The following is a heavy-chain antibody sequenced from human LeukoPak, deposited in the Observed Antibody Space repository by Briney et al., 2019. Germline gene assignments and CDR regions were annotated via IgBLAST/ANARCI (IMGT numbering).Heavy chain of an antibody. Sequence: ETLSLTCTVSGDSISSHYWSWIRQSPGKQLEYIGYINYRGTTNYNPSLKSRVTISVDTSKNQFSLKLSSVTAADTAVYYCARLSRDIVVVAAAVAYYFDYWGQGTLVTVSS. J-gene: IGHJ4*02. CDR1: GDSISSHY. CDR2: INYRGTT. CDR3: ARLSRDIVVVAAAVAYYFDY. D-gene: IGHD2-2*01. V-gene: IGHV4-59*08.